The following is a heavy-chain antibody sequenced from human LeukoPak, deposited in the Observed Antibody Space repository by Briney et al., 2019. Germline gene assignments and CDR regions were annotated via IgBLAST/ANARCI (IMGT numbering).Heavy chain of an antibody. Sequence: PGGSLRLSCAASGFTFSSYSMNWVRQAPGKGLEWVSSISSSSSYIYYADSVKGRFTISRDNAKNSLYLQMNSLRAEDTAVYYCARDLIVVGTAILGSWGQGTLVTVSS. CDR3: ARDLIVVGTAILGS. CDR1: GFTFSSYS. D-gene: IGHD1-26*01. J-gene: IGHJ5*02. CDR2: ISSSSSYI. V-gene: IGHV3-21*01.